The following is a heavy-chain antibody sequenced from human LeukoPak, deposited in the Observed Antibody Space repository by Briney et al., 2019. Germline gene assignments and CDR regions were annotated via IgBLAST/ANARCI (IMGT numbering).Heavy chain of an antibody. Sequence: VKISCKVCGYTFTDYYMHWVQQAPGKGLEWMGLVEPEDCETIYAEKFMGRVTITADTSTDTADMELSSLRSEYTAVYYCATAVATTEIDYWGQGTLVTVSS. CDR1: GYTFTDYY. CDR2: VEPEDCET. D-gene: IGHD4-23*01. CDR3: ATAVATTEIDY. V-gene: IGHV1-69-2*01. J-gene: IGHJ4*02.